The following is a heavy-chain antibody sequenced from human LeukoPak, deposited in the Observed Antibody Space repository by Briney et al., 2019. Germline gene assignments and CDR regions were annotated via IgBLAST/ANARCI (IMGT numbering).Heavy chain of an antibody. CDR3: ARDSAEQLADAFDI. Sequence: SVKVSCKASGGTFSSYTISWVRQAPGQGLEWMGGIIPIFDITIYAQKFQGRVTITADKSTSTAYMELSSLRSEDTAVYYCARDSAEQLADAFDIWGQGTMVTVSS. CDR1: GGTFSSYT. V-gene: IGHV1-69*10. J-gene: IGHJ3*02. CDR2: IIPIFDIT. D-gene: IGHD6-13*01.